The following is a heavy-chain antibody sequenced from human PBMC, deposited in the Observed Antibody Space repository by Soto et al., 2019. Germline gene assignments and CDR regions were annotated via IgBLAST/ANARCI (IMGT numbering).Heavy chain of an antibody. Sequence: GGSLRLSCAASGFTFSSYAMSWVRQAPGKGLEWVSAISGSGGSTYYADSVKGRFTISRDNSKNTLYLQMNSLRAEDTAVYYCAKDGYYDSSGYSLGDDAFVIWGQGTMVTVSS. CDR2: ISGSGGST. V-gene: IGHV3-23*01. D-gene: IGHD3-22*01. J-gene: IGHJ3*02. CDR1: GFTFSSYA. CDR3: AKDGYYDSSGYSLGDDAFVI.